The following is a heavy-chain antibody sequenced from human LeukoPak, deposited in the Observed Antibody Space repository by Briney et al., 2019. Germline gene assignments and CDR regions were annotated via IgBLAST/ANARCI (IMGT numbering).Heavy chain of an antibody. CDR1: GGSFSGYY. CDR2: INHSGST. V-gene: IGHV4-34*01. Sequence: SETLSLTCAVYGGSFSGYYWSWIRQPPGKGLEWIGEINHSGSTNYNPSLKSRVTISADTSKNQFSLKLSSVTAADTAVYYCARALIAVAIFDYWGQGTLVTVSS. J-gene: IGHJ4*02. D-gene: IGHD6-19*01. CDR3: ARALIAVAIFDY.